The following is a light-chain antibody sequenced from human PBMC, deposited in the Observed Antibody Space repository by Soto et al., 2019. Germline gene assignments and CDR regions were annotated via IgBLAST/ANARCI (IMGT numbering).Light chain of an antibody. CDR3: HQFGYSPRT. V-gene: IGKV3-20*01. Sequence: EIVLTQSPGTLSLSPGETATLSCRASQTVDSDYLAWFQQRPGQAPRLLIFATSRRATDIPDRFSGSGSGTDFTLAIRRLEPEDFAVYNCHQFGYSPRTVGQGTKVE. J-gene: IGKJ1*01. CDR2: ATS. CDR1: QTVDSDY.